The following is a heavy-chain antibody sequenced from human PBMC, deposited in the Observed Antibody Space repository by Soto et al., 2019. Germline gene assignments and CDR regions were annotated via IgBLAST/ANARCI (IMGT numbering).Heavy chain of an antibody. V-gene: IGHV3-21*01. CDR3: ARDRLCSGGSCYSGDAFDI. Sequence: GGSLRLSCAASGFTFSSYSMNWVRQAPGKGLEWVSSISSSSSYIYYADSVKGRFTISRDNAKNSLYLQMNSLRAEDTAVYYCARDRLCSGGSCYSGDAFDIWGQGTMVTVSS. CDR1: GFTFSSYS. D-gene: IGHD2-15*01. J-gene: IGHJ3*02. CDR2: ISSSSSYI.